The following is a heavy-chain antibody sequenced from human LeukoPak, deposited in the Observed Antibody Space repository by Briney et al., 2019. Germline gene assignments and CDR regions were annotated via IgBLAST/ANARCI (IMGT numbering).Heavy chain of an antibody. CDR2: FDPEDGET. J-gene: IGHJ5*02. CDR3: ARDNSVGDVAWWFDP. V-gene: IGHV1-24*01. CDR1: GYTLTELS. D-gene: IGHD1-26*01. Sequence: ASVKVSCKVSGYTLTELSMHWVRQAPGKGLEWMGRFDPEDGETIYAQKFQGRVTMTADTSTDTDYMELSSLRSEDTAVYYCARDNSVGDVAWWFDPWGQGTLVTVSS.